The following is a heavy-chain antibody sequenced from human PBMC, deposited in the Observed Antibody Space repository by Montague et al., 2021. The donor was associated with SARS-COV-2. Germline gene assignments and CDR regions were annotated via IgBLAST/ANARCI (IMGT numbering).Heavy chain of an antibody. D-gene: IGHD3-10*01. CDR3: ASGSDYYGSGSYSPPYFDY. Sequence: SLRLSCAASGFTFSSYSMNWVRQAPGKGLEWVSSISSSSSYIYYADSVKGRFTISRDNAKNSLYLQMNSLRAEDTAVYYCASGSDYYGSGSYSPPYFDYWGQGTLVTVSS. CDR1: GFTFSSYS. J-gene: IGHJ4*02. V-gene: IGHV3-21*01. CDR2: ISSSSSYI.